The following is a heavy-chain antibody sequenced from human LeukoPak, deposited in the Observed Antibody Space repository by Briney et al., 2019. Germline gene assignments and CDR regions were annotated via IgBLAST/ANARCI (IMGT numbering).Heavy chain of an antibody. CDR2: VYYNRNT. CDR1: GGSISSSSYY. CDR3: ARLFGSGSPYKYVF. J-gene: IGHJ1*01. V-gene: IGHV4-39*01. Sequence: PSETLSLTCTVSGGSISSSSYYWGWIRQPPGKGLEWIGSVYYNRNTYYNPSLKSRVTISVDPSKNQFSLKLTSVTAADTAMYYCARLFGSGSPYKYVFWGQGTLVTVSS. D-gene: IGHD3-10*01.